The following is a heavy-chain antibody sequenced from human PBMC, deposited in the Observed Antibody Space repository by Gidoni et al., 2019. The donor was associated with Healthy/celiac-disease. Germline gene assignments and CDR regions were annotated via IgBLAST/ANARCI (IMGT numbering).Heavy chain of an antibody. V-gene: IGHV1-2*04. Sequence: QVQLVQSGAEVKKPGASVKVSCKASGYTFTGYYMHWVRQAPGQGLEWMGWINPNSGGTNYAQKFQGWVTMTRDTSISTAYMELSRLRSDDTAVYYCAREYCSSTSCYEPWGDAYGMDVWGQGTTVTVSS. CDR3: AREYCSSTSCYEPWGDAYGMDV. J-gene: IGHJ6*02. CDR1: GYTFTGYY. D-gene: IGHD2-2*01. CDR2: INPNSGGT.